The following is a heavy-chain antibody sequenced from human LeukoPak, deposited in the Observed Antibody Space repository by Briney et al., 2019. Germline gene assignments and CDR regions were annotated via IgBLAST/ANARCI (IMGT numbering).Heavy chain of an antibody. CDR2: IYTSGST. CDR1: GGSISSYC. D-gene: IGHD3-3*01. J-gene: IGHJ4*02. CDR3: ARGDFWSGYLLDY. Sequence: SETLSLTCTVSGGSISSYCWSWIRQPAGKGLEWIGRIYTSGSTNYNPSLKSRVTMSVDTSKNQFSLKLSSVTAADTAVYYCARGDFWSGYLLDYRGQGTLVTVSS. V-gene: IGHV4-4*07.